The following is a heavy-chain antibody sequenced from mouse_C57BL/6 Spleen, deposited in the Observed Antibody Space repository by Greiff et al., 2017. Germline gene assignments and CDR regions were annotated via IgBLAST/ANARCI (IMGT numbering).Heavy chain of an antibody. J-gene: IGHJ2*01. V-gene: IGHV7-3*01. Sequence: DVKLVESGGGLVQPGGSLSLSCAASGFTFTDYYMSWVRQPPGKALEWLGFIRNKANGYTTEYSASVKGRFTISRDNSQSILYLQMNALRAEDSATYYCARSRKGPFDYWGQGTTLTVSS. CDR3: ARSRKGPFDY. CDR1: GFTFTDYY. CDR2: IRNKANGYTT. D-gene: IGHD3-3*01.